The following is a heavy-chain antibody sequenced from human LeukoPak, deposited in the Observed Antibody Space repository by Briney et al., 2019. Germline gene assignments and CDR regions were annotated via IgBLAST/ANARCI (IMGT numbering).Heavy chain of an antibody. D-gene: IGHD2/OR15-2a*01. CDR2: FDPEDGET. J-gene: IGHJ6*02. V-gene: IGHV1-24*01. CDR1: GYTLTELS. Sequence: ASVKVSCKVSGYTLTELSMHWVRQAPGKGLEWMGGFDPEDGETIYAQKFQGRVTMTEDTSTSTAYMELRSLRSHDTAVYYCARDFYRPSRADGMDVWGQGTTVTVSS. CDR3: ARDFYRPSRADGMDV.